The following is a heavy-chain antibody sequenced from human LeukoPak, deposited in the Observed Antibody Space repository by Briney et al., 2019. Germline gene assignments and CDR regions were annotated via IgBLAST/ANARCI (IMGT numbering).Heavy chain of an antibody. CDR3: ARSKGGSYGH. J-gene: IGHJ4*02. CDR2: IYNSGSN. D-gene: IGHD1-26*01. CDR1: GSSITSYY. V-gene: IGHV4-59*01. Sequence: PSETLSLTCTASGSSITSYYWNWIRQPPGKGLEWIGYIYNSGSNNYNPSLKSRFTTSVDTSKTQFFLKLSSVTAADAAVYFCARSKGGSYGHWGQGTLVTVSS.